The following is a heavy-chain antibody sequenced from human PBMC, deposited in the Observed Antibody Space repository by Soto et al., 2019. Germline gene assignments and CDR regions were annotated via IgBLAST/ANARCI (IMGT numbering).Heavy chain of an antibody. CDR1: GGTFSSYT. V-gene: IGHV1-69*02. CDR2: IIPILGIA. Sequence: QVQLVQSGAEVKKPGSSVQVSCKASGGTFSSYTISWVRQAPVQGLEWMGRIIPILGIANYAQKFQGRVTINADKSTSTAYMEVSSLRSEDTAVYYWARGQRYDILTGDGGGLYGMDVWGKGTTVTVST. D-gene: IGHD3-9*01. CDR3: ARGQRYDILTGDGGGLYGMDV. J-gene: IGHJ6*04.